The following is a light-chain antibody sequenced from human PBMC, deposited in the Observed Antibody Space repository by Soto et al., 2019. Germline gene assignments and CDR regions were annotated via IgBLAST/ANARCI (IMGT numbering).Light chain of an antibody. CDR2: FGS. Sequence: DLVMTQSPLSLPVTPGEPASISCNSSQSLLQSNGYDYLDWYLQKPGQSPQVLIYFGSYRASGVPDRFSGSGSGTDFTLKIRRVEAEDVAIYYCMQAHQNPPTFGQGTKVEIK. V-gene: IGKV2-28*01. CDR1: QSLLQSNGYDY. CDR3: MQAHQNPPT. J-gene: IGKJ1*01.